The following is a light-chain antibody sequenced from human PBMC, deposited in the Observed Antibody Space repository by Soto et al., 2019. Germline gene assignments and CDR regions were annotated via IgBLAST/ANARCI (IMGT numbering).Light chain of an antibody. CDR3: QQRSNWPPGYT. Sequence: EIVMTQSPATLSVSPGERATLSCRASQSVGTNLAWFQQKPGQAPRLLIYDASNRATGIPARFSGSGSGTDFTLTISSLEPEDFAVYYCQQRSNWPPGYTFGQGTRLEIK. V-gene: IGKV3-11*01. CDR2: DAS. J-gene: IGKJ5*01. CDR1: QSVGTN.